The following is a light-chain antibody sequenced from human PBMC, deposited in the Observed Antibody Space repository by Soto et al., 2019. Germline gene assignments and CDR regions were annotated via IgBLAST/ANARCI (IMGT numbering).Light chain of an antibody. V-gene: IGLV1-40*01. Sequence: QSVLTQPPSVSGAPGQRVIIFCTGSSSDIGAGYDVHWYQHLPGGAPKLLIYGNSHRPSGVPDRFSGSKSATSASLAITGLQAEDEADYFCQSYDSSLSIYVFGTGTKVTVL. J-gene: IGLJ1*01. CDR1: SSDIGAGYD. CDR2: GNS. CDR3: QSYDSSLSIYV.